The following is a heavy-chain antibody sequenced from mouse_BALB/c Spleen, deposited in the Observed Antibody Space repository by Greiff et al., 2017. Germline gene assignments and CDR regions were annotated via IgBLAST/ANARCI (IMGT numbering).Heavy chain of an antibody. Sequence: VQLKESGPELVKPGASVKISCKASGYTFTDYNMHWVKQSHGKSLEWIGYIYPYNGGTGYNQKFKSKATLTVYNSSSTAYMELRSLTSEDSAVYYCAIKADWGQGTLVTVSA. CDR1: GYTFTDYN. D-gene: IGHD2-4*01. V-gene: IGHV1S29*02. CDR2: IYPYNGGT. CDR3: AIKAD. J-gene: IGHJ3*01.